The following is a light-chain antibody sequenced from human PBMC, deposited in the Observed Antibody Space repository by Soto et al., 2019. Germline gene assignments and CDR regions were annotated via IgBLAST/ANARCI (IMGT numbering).Light chain of an antibody. CDR2: DVS. CDR3: SSYTSSATLV. CDR1: ASDIGGYNF. V-gene: IGLV2-14*03. Sequence: QSVLTQPASVSGSPGQSITLSCTGTASDIGGYNFVSWYPQSAGKAPKLIIYDVSHRPAGVSDRFSASKSGNTAALTISALRTEDDAVYYCSSYTSSATLVFGSGTKLTVL. J-gene: IGLJ1*01.